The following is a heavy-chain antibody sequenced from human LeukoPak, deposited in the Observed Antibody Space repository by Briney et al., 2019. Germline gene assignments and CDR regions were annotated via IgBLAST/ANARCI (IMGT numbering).Heavy chain of an antibody. CDR2: IYPGDSDT. J-gene: IGHJ5*02. CDR3: ARGPYAYTSSATLGSYNWFDP. D-gene: IGHD2-2*02. V-gene: IGHV5-51*01. CDR1: GYSFPNYW. Sequence: GESLKISCKGSGYSFPNYWIGWVRQMPGKGLEWMGIIYPGDSDTRYSPSFQDQVTISVDKSISTAYLQWSSLKASDTAMYYCARGPYAYTSSATLGSYNWFDPWGRGSLVTVSS.